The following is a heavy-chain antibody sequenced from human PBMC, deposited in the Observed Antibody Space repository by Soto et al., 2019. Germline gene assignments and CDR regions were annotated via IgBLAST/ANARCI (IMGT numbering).Heavy chain of an antibody. CDR2: IIPIFGTA. J-gene: IGHJ3*02. Sequence: GASVKVSCKASGGTFSSYAISWVRQAPGQRVEWMGGIIPIFGTANYAQKFQGRVTITADESTSTAYMELSSLRSEDTAVYYCAVGGDCSGGSCYPYDAFDIWGQGTMVTVSS. CDR1: GGTFSSYA. D-gene: IGHD2-15*01. V-gene: IGHV1-69*13. CDR3: AVGGDCSGGSCYPYDAFDI.